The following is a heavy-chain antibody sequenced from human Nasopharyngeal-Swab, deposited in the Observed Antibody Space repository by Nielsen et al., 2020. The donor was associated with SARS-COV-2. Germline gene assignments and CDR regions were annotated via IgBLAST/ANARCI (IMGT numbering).Heavy chain of an antibody. CDR3: ARKVGAPRAWYFDL. V-gene: IGHV1-18*01. Sequence: ASVKVSCKTSGYTFSSYGIGWVRQAPGQGLEWMGWISPYNGNTNYPQKFQGRVTVTADTSTSTAYLELRSLRSDDTAIYYCARKVGAPRAWYFDLWGRGTLVTVSS. J-gene: IGHJ2*01. CDR2: ISPYNGNT. CDR1: GYTFSSYG. D-gene: IGHD3-16*01.